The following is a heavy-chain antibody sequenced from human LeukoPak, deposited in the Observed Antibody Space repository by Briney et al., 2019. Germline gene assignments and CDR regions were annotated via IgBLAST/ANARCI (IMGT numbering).Heavy chain of an antibody. D-gene: IGHD3-16*01. Sequence: PGGSLRLSCAASGFTFSNYWMSWVRQAPGKGLEWVANIKQDGSDKNYVDSMKGRFTISRDNAKNSLYLQMNSLRAEDTAVYYCATMGSTRAFDYWGQGTLVTVSS. J-gene: IGHJ4*02. CDR2: IKQDGSDK. CDR1: GFTFSNYW. CDR3: ATMGSTRAFDY. V-gene: IGHV3-7*01.